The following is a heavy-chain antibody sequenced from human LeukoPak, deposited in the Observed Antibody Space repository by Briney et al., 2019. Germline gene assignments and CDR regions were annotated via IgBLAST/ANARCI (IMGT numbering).Heavy chain of an antibody. V-gene: IGHV3-53*01. CDR3: ARSYYGSGSYYFDY. Sequence: GGSLRLSCAASGFTVSSNYMSWVRQAPGKGLEWVSVIYSGGSTYYADSVKGRFTISRDNSKNTLYLQMNSLRAEDTAVYYCARSYYGSGSYYFDYWGQETLVTVPS. CDR2: IYSGGST. J-gene: IGHJ4*02. D-gene: IGHD3-10*01. CDR1: GFTVSSNY.